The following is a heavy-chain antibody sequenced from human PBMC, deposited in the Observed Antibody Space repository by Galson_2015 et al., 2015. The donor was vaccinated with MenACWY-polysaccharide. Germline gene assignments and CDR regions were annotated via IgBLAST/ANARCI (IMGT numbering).Heavy chain of an antibody. J-gene: IGHJ6*02. CDR3: AKDPGSTSFYYGMDV. CDR2: IRYDGSDK. D-gene: IGHD6-13*01. V-gene: IGHV3-30*02. Sequence: SLRLSCAASGFTFSSYGMHWFRQAPGKGLEWVAFIRYDGSDKYYADSVKGRFTISRDNSKNTLYMQMNSLRAEDTAVYYCAKDPGSTSFYYGMDVWGQGTTVTVS. CDR1: GFTFSSYG.